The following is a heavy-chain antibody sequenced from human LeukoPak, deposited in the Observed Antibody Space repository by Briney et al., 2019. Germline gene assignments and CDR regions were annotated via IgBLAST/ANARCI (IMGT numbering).Heavy chain of an antibody. CDR3: TTEYFGGFEY. J-gene: IGHJ4*02. D-gene: IGHD3-16*01. Sequence: GGSLRLSCAASGFTFSSYAMRWVRQAPGKGLEWVGRVKNRGDGRTTDYAAPVKGRFIISRDDSKKTVYLQMDSLKTEDTAVYFCTTEYFGGFEYWGQGTLVTVSS. CDR2: VKNRGDGRTT. CDR1: GFTFSSYA. V-gene: IGHV3-15*01.